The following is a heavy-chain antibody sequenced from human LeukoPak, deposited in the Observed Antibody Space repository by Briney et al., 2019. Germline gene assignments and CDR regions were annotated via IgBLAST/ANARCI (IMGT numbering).Heavy chain of an antibody. Sequence: SETLSLTCTVSGGSISSSSYYWGWIRQPPGKGLEGIGSIYYSGSTYYNPSLKSRVTISVDTSKNQFPLKLSSVTAPDTAVYYCARHRGYYDSPNWFDPWGQGTLVSVFS. D-gene: IGHD3-22*01. J-gene: IGHJ5*02. CDR3: ARHRGYYDSPNWFDP. CDR2: IYYSGST. V-gene: IGHV4-39*01. CDR1: GGSISSSSYY.